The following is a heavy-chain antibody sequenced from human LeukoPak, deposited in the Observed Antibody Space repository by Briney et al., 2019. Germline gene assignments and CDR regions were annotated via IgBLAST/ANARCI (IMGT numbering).Heavy chain of an antibody. CDR3: ARGLGGYSGYDPPGY. D-gene: IGHD5-12*01. CDR1: GHTFTSYY. J-gene: IGHJ4*02. Sequence: ASVKVSCKASGHTFTSYYMHWVRQAPGQGLEWMGIINPSGGSTSYAQKFQGRVTMTRDTSTSTVYMELSSLRSEDTAVYYCARGLGGYSGYDPPGYWGQGTLVTVSS. CDR2: INPSGGST. V-gene: IGHV1-46*01.